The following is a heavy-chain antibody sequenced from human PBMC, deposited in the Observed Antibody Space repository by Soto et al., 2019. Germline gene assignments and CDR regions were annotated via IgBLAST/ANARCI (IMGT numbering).Heavy chain of an antibody. J-gene: IGHJ4*02. V-gene: IGHV4-31*03. CDR2: IYYSGST. D-gene: IGHD1-1*01. CDR3: AAVRQHYFDF. CDR1: GGSISSGAYY. Sequence: QVQLQESGPGLVKPSQTLSLTCTVSGGSISSGAYYWSWIRQHPGKGLEWIGYIYYSGSTYSNPSLKSRVAISVDKSKNQFSLKLSSLTAADTAVYYCAAVRQHYFDFWGQGTLVTVSS.